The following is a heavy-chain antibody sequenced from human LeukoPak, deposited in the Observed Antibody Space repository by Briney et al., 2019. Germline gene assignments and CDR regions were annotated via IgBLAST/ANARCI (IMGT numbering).Heavy chain of an antibody. D-gene: IGHD3-10*01. V-gene: IGHV4-34*01. CDR2: INHSGST. CDR3: ANSPKRLYYGSGSYSYYYYGMDV. J-gene: IGHJ6*04. Sequence: SETLSLTCAVYGGSFSGYYWSWIRQPPGKGLEWIGEINHSGSTNYNPSLKSRVTISVDTSKNQFSLKLSSVTAADTAVYYCANSPKRLYYGSGSYSYYYYGMDVWGKRTTVTVSS. CDR1: GGSFSGYY.